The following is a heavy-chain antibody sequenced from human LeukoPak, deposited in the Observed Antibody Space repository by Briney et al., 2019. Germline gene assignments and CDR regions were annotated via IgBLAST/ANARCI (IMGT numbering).Heavy chain of an antibody. CDR3: ARDRGWYHADS. D-gene: IGHD6-19*01. V-gene: IGHV3-7*01. Sequence: PGGSLRLSCAASGFTFSSSWMGWARQAPGKGLEWVANIKEDGSRKHYAVSVQGRFTISRDNAKNSLYLQMNSLRAEDTGVYYCARDRGWYHADSWGQGTLVTVSS. CDR1: GFTFSSSW. CDR2: IKEDGSRK. J-gene: IGHJ4*02.